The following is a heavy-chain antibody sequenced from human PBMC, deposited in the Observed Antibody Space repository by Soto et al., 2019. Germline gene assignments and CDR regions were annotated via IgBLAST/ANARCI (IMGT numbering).Heavy chain of an antibody. CDR1: GGTFSSYA. Sequence: QVQLVQSGAEVKKPGSSVKVSCKASGGTFSSYAISWVRQAPGQGLEWMGGIIPIFGTANYAQKFQGRVTITADESTSTAYMELRSLRSEDTAVYYCARGRRFLEWLGNYYYGMDVWGQGTTVTVSS. J-gene: IGHJ6*02. CDR2: IIPIFGTA. D-gene: IGHD3-3*01. CDR3: ARGRRFLEWLGNYYYGMDV. V-gene: IGHV1-69*01.